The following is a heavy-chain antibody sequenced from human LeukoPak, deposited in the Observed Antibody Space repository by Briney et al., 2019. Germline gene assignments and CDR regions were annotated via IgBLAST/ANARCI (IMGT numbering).Heavy chain of an antibody. CDR1: GYSISSGYY. CDR2: IYHSGST. CDR3: AGDSSTTVTTWSYYYYYMDV. J-gene: IGHJ6*03. V-gene: IGHV4-38-2*02. D-gene: IGHD4-17*01. Sequence: SETLSLTCTVSGYSISSGYYWVWLRQPPGKGLEWIGSIYHSGSTYYNPSLKSRVTISVDTSKNQFSLKLSSVTAADTAVYYCAGDSSTTVTTWSYYYYYMDVWGKGTTVTVSS.